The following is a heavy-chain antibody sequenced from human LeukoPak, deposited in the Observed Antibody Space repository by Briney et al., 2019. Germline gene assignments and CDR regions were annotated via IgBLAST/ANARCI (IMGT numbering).Heavy chain of an antibody. D-gene: IGHD6-19*01. V-gene: IGHV4-4*07. CDR2: IYTSGST. Sequence: SETLSLTCTVSGGSISSYYWSWIRQPAGKGLEWIGRIYTSGSTNYNPSLKSRVTMSVDTSKNQFSLKLSSVTAADTAVYYCARAIAVAGPENFDYWGQGTLVTVSS. J-gene: IGHJ4*02. CDR1: GGSISSYY. CDR3: ARAIAVAGPENFDY.